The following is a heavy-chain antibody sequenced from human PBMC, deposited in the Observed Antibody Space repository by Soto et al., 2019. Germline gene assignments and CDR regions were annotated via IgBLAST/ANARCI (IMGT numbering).Heavy chain of an antibody. CDR1: GYTFTSYG. D-gene: IGHD2-21*01. CDR3: ALLFPLDNSIDY. V-gene: IGHV1-18*01. Sequence: ASVKVSCKASGYTFTSYGISWVRQAPGQGLEWMGWISAYNGNTNYAQKLQGRVTMTTETSTSTAYMELRSLRSDDTAVYYCALLFPLDNSIDYWGQGTLVTVSS. J-gene: IGHJ4*02. CDR2: ISAYNGNT.